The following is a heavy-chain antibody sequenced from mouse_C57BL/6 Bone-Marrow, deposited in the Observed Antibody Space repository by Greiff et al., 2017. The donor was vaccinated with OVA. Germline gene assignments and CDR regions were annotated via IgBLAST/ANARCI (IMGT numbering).Heavy chain of an antibody. CDR3: TRGYYFDY. CDR1: GYTFTSYT. V-gene: IGHV1-4*01. J-gene: IGHJ2*01. Sequence: QVQLKESGAELARPGASVKMSCKASGYTFTSYTIHWVKQRPGQGLEWIGYMDPTNDYTNYNQKFKGKATLTADKSSSTAYMQLSSLTSEDSAVYYCTRGYYFDYWGQGTTLTVSS. CDR2: MDPTNDYT.